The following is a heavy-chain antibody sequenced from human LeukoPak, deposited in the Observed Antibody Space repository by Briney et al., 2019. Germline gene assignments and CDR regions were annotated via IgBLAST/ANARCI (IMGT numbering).Heavy chain of an antibody. Sequence: PGGSLRLSCAPSIGFTLRNYAIHWVRQAPGKVLEGVGVISIDGSRQHYADFLVGRFTISRDNSKNTVSLLMSSLRTEETAVYFCAREQGGSGWSGFDYWGQGTLVTVSS. J-gene: IGHJ4*02. D-gene: IGHD6-19*01. V-gene: IGHV3-30*15. CDR2: ISIDGSRQ. CDR1: GFTLRNYA. CDR3: AREQGGSGWSGFDY.